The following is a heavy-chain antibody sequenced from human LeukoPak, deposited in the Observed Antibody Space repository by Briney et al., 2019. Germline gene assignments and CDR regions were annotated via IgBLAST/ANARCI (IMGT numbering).Heavy chain of an antibody. J-gene: IGHJ6*02. CDR1: GGSFSGYY. CDR3: ARVGAAYYYYGMDV. D-gene: IGHD1-26*01. Sequence: SETLSLTCAVYGGSFSGYYWSWIRQPPGKGLEWIGEINHSGSTNYNPSLKSRVTISVDTSKNQFSLKLSSVTAADTAMYYCARVGAAYYYYGMDVWGQGTTVTVSS. V-gene: IGHV4-34*01. CDR2: INHSGST.